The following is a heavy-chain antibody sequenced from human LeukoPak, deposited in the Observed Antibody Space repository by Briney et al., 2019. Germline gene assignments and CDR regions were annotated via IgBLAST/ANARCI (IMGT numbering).Heavy chain of an antibody. J-gene: IGHJ4*02. V-gene: IGHV5-51*01. Sequence: GESVKISCKGSGYNFPGYWIGWVRQKPGKGLEWMGVIYPGDFDIRYSPLFQGQVIISADKSIRTAYLQWNNLKASDTAMYYCARPPDGYCSGAGCSFEYWGQGTLLTVSS. D-gene: IGHD2-15*01. CDR1: GYNFPGYW. CDR3: ARPPDGYCSGAGCSFEY. CDR2: IYPGDFDI.